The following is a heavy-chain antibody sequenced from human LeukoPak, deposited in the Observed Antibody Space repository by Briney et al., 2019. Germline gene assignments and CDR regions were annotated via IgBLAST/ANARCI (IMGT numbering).Heavy chain of an antibody. CDR3: AKCPSGVLRYFAPIDY. CDR1: KFTFSNYG. J-gene: IGHJ4*02. CDR2: ISSDGSNK. D-gene: IGHD3-9*01. V-gene: IGHV3-30*18. Sequence: GGSLRLSCAASKFTFSNYGMHWVRQAPGKGLEWVAVISSDGSNKYYADSVKGRFTISRDNSKNTLYLQMNSLRAEDTAVYYCAKCPSGVLRYFAPIDYWGQGTLVTVPS.